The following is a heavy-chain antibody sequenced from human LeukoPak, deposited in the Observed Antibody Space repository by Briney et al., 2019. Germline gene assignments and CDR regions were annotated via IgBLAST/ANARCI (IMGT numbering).Heavy chain of an antibody. CDR1: GFTFSDYG. J-gene: IGHJ4*02. Sequence: AGGSLRLSCVASGFTFSDYGMHWVRQAPGKGLERVAVIWLDESNKYYADSVKGRFTISRDNSKNTLYFQMTSLTVEDTAVYYCARDFGGDGYNSWGQGTLVTVSS. V-gene: IGHV3-33*01. D-gene: IGHD5-24*01. CDR3: ARDFGGDGYNS. CDR2: IWLDESNK.